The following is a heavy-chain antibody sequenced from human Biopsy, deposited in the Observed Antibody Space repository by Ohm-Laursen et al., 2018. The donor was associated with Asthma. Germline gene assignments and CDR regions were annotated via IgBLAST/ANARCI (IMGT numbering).Heavy chain of an antibody. D-gene: IGHD3-9*01. CDR3: ARTYYDFLTGQVKDVFGV. V-gene: IGHV1-3*04. Sequence: ASVKVSCKASGYNFISFAIHWVRQAPGQRLEWMGWVNTGNGDTKYPQKFQGRVTITRDTSASTAYMELRSLRSEDTATYYCARTYYDFLTGQVKDVFGVWGQGTMVIVSS. CDR1: GYNFISFA. J-gene: IGHJ3*01. CDR2: VNTGNGDT.